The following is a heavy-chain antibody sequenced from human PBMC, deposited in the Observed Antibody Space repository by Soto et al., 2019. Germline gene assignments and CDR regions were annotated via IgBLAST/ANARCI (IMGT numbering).Heavy chain of an antibody. CDR1: VGSISTYY. J-gene: IGHJ5*02. CDR3: AREGGYYDSSGYYSGYGPGWFDP. CDR2: IYYSGST. Sequence: SETLSLTCTFSVGSISTYYCNWIRQPPGRGLAWIPYIYYSGSTNYNPSLKSRVSISVDTSKNQFSLKLSSVTAADTAVYYCAREGGYYDSSGYYSGYGPGWFDPWGQGTMVTVSS. V-gene: IGHV4-59*01. D-gene: IGHD3-22*01.